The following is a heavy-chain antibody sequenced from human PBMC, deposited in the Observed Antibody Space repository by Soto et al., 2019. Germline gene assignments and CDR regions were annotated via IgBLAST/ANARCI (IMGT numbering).Heavy chain of an antibody. J-gene: IGHJ6*02. Sequence: SETLSLTCTVSGGSISSYYWSWIRQPPGKGLEWIGYIYYSGSTNYNHSLKSRVTISVDTSKNQFSLKLSSVTAADTAEYYCARGRSGSYLWYYYGMDVWGQGTKVTVSS. D-gene: IGHD1-26*01. CDR2: IYYSGST. CDR1: GGSISSYY. V-gene: IGHV4-59*01. CDR3: ARGRSGSYLWYYYGMDV.